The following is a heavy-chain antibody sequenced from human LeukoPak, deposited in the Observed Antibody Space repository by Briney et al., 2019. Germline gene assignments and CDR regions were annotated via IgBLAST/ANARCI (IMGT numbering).Heavy chain of an antibody. J-gene: IGHJ4*02. CDR3: ARVQYSGSAALDY. V-gene: IGHV1-2*02. CDR1: GYTFTRYY. CDR2: INPNSGAT. D-gene: IGHD6-6*01. Sequence: ASVTVSCKSSGYTFTRYYMHWVRQAPGQGLECMGGINPNSGATNYAQKFQGRVTMTSDTSISTAYMELSRLRSDDTAVYYCARVQYSGSAALDYWGQGTLVTVSS.